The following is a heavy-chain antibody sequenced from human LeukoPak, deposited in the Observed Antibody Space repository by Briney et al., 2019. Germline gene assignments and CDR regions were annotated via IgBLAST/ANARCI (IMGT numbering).Heavy chain of an antibody. CDR1: GGTFSSYA. Sequence: SVKVSCKASGGTFSSYAISWVRQAPGQGLEWMGGIIPIFGTANYAQKFQGRVTITADESTSTAYMELSSLRSEDTAVYYCAGDIVVVPAAHYYFDYWGQGTLVTVSS. V-gene: IGHV1-69*13. J-gene: IGHJ4*02. CDR3: AGDIVVVPAAHYYFDY. CDR2: IIPIFGTA. D-gene: IGHD2-2*01.